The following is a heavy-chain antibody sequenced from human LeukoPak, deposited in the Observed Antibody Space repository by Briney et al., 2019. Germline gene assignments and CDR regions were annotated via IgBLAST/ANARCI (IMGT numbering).Heavy chain of an antibody. V-gene: IGHV3-23*01. D-gene: IGHD1-26*01. CDR3: AKAHLISGSYSFDY. CDR2: ISGSGGST. Sequence: ETLSLTCAVYGGSFSGYYWSWVRQAPGKGLEWVSAISGSGGSTYYADSVKGRFTISRDNSKNTLYLQMNSLRAEDTAVYYCAKAHLISGSYSFDYWGQGTLVTVSS. J-gene: IGHJ4*02. CDR1: GGSFSGYY.